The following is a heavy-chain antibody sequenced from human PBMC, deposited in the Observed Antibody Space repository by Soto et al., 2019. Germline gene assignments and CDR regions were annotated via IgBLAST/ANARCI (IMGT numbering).Heavy chain of an antibody. J-gene: IGHJ6*02. CDR2: IYYSGST. Sequence: SETLSLTCTVSGGSISSYYWSWIRQPPGKGLEWIGYIYYSGSTNYNPSLKSRVTISVDTSKNQFSLKLSSVTAADTAVYYCARDRPKGGSWYGQYYGMDVWGQGTTVTVSS. V-gene: IGHV4-59*01. D-gene: IGHD6-13*01. CDR1: GGSISSYY. CDR3: ARDRPKGGSWYGQYYGMDV.